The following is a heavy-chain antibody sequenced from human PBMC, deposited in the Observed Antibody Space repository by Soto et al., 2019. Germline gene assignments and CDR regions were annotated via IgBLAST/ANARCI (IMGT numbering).Heavy chain of an antibody. Sequence: SETLSLTCAVYGGSFSGYYWSWIRQPPGKGLEWIGEINHSGSTNYNPSLKSRVTISVDTSKNQFSLKLGSVTAADTAVYYCARGRAAAAGRISDYWGQGTLVTVSS. CDR1: GGSFSGYY. CDR3: ARGRAAAAGRISDY. CDR2: INHSGST. J-gene: IGHJ4*02. V-gene: IGHV4-34*01. D-gene: IGHD6-13*01.